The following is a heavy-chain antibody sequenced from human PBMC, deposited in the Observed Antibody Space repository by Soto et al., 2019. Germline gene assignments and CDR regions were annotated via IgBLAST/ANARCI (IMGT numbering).Heavy chain of an antibody. J-gene: IGHJ4*02. CDR3: AREVDYGGPHYFDY. CDR1: DGTNSRFY. CDR2: IYYSGST. V-gene: IGHV4-59*01. D-gene: IGHD4-17*01. Sequence: TLSLTFSVSDGTNSRFYRSWILHPPGKGLEWIGYIYYSGSTNYNPSLKGRVTRSVDTSKNQFSLKLSSVTAADTFVYFCAREVDYGGPHYFDYWCQGTLVSVS.